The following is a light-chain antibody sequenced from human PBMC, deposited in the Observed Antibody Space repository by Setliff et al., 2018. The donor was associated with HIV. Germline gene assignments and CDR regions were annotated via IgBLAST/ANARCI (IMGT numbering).Light chain of an antibody. Sequence: QSVLPQPPSVSGAPGQRVTISCTGSRSNIGAGYDVQWYQQLPGTAPKLVMFGNSNRPSGFPDRFSDSKSGTSASLAISGLQAEDEADYYCQSYDSSLSGYVFGTGTKVTVL. CDR1: RSNIGAGYD. CDR2: GNS. V-gene: IGLV1-40*01. CDR3: QSYDSSLSGYV. J-gene: IGLJ1*01.